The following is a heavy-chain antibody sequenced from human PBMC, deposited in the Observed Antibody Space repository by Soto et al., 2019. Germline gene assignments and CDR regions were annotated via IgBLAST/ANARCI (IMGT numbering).Heavy chain of an antibody. J-gene: IGHJ6*02. Sequence: GGSLRLSFAASGFTFSSYAMSWVRQAPGKGLEWVSAISGSGGSTYYADSVKGRFTISRDNSKNTLYLQMNSLRAEDTAVYYCAKDLRIVVVVAASYGMDVWGQGTTVTVSS. D-gene: IGHD2-15*01. CDR3: AKDLRIVVVVAASYGMDV. V-gene: IGHV3-23*01. CDR1: GFTFSSYA. CDR2: ISGSGGST.